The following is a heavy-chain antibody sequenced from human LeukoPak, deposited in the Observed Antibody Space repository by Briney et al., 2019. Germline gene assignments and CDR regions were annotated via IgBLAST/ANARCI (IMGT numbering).Heavy chain of an antibody. D-gene: IGHD2-2*01. Sequence: GASVKVSFKASGYTFTSYAMHWVRQAPGQRLEWMGWINAGNGNTKYSQKFQGRVTITRDTSASTAYMELSSLRSEDTAVYYCAGPGYCSSTSCYQSYYGMDVWGQGTTVTVSS. CDR1: GYTFTSYA. CDR2: INAGNGNT. V-gene: IGHV1-3*01. CDR3: AGPGYCSSTSCYQSYYGMDV. J-gene: IGHJ6*02.